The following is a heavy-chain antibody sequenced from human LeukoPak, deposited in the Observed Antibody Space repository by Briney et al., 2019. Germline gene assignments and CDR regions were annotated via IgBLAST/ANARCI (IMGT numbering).Heavy chain of an antibody. Sequence: GGTLRLSCAASGFTFSSYGMSWLRQAPGKGLEWVSAISGSGGSTYYADSVKGRFTISRDNSKNTLYLQMNSLRAEDTAVYYCAKDSWVAVAGTAEDYFDYWGQGTLVTVSS. CDR1: GFTFSSYG. D-gene: IGHD6-19*01. V-gene: IGHV3-23*01. CDR3: AKDSWVAVAGTAEDYFDY. J-gene: IGHJ4*02. CDR2: ISGSGGST.